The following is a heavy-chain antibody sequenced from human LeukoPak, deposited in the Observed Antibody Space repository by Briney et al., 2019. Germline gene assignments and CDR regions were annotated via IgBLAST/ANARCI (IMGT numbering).Heavy chain of an antibody. CDR3: AKVIAAAGIYYFDY. CDR1: GNTFTAYG. V-gene: IGHV1-18*01. D-gene: IGHD6-13*01. CDR2: ISVYNGKV. Sequence: ASVKVSCKASGNTFTAYGISWVRQAPGQGLEWMGWISVYNGKVNYAQKFQGRVTMTTDTSTSTAYMELRSLRSDDTAVYYCAKVIAAAGIYYFDYWGQGTLVAVFS. J-gene: IGHJ4*02.